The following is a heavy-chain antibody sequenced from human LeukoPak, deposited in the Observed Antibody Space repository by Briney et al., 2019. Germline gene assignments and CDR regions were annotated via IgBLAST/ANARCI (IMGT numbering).Heavy chain of an antibody. J-gene: IGHJ5*02. V-gene: IGHV4-39*01. CDR1: GGSISSSSYY. CDR3: ARVVRGPGPSNWFDP. D-gene: IGHD3-10*01. Sequence: PSETLSLTCTVSGGSISSSSYYWGWIRQPPGKGLEWIGSIYYSGSTYYNPSLKSRVTISVDTSKNQFSLKLSSMTAADTAVYYCARVVRGPGPSNWFDPWGQGTLVTVSS. CDR2: IYYSGST.